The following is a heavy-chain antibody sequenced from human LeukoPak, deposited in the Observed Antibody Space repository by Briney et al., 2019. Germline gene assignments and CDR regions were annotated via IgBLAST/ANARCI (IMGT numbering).Heavy chain of an antibody. Sequence: GGSLRLSCAASGFTFNTYGMSWVRHSPGKGLEWVSAISGSATGYMTNYADSVKGRFTISRDNDKNTLYLETNSLRGEDTAVYYCTTSDESSGTNWGQGTLVTVSS. CDR3: TTSDESSGTN. D-gene: IGHD3-22*01. CDR2: ISGSATGYMT. V-gene: IGHV3-23*01. J-gene: IGHJ4*02. CDR1: GFTFNTYG.